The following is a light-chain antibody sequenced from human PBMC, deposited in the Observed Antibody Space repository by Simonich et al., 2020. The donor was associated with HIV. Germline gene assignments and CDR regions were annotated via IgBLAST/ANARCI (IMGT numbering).Light chain of an antibody. CDR1: QGLSNS. J-gene: IGKJ5*01. V-gene: IGKV1-NL1*01. CDR2: ASS. Sequence: DILMTQSPSSLPASVGDRVTITCRASQGLSNSLAWYQQKPGKAPKLLLSASSRLERGVPSRFSGSGSGTDYTLTISSLQSEDFAVYYCQQYHNWPPITFGQGTRLEIK. CDR3: QQYHNWPPIT.